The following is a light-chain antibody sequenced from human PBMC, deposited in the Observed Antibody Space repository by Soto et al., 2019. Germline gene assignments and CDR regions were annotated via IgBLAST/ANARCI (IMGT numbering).Light chain of an antibody. CDR3: QHYGSSPFT. CDR2: GAS. V-gene: IGKV3-20*01. CDR1: QNVDSRY. Sequence: EIVLTQSPGTLSSSPGERATLSCRASQNVDSRYLAWHQQKPGQAPRLLIYGASSRATGIPDRFSGSGSGTDFTLTISRLEPEDFAVYYCQHYGSSPFTFGQGTKLEIK. J-gene: IGKJ2*01.